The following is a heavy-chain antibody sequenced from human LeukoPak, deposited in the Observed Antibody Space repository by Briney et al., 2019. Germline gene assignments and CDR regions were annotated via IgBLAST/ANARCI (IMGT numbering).Heavy chain of an antibody. CDR1: GFTFSSYS. V-gene: IGHV3-21*01. J-gene: IGHJ4*02. CDR3: AREITMVRSFDY. Sequence: PGGSLRLSCAASGFTFSSYSMNWVRQAPGKGLEWVSSISSSSSYIYYADSVKGRFTISRDNAKNSLYLQMNSLRAEDTAVYYCAREITMVRSFDYWGQGTLVTVSS. D-gene: IGHD3-10*01. CDR2: ISSSSSYI.